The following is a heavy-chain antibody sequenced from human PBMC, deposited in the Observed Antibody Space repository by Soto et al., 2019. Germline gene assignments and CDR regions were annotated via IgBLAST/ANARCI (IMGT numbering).Heavy chain of an antibody. CDR3: AKERVTTPALDY. CDR1: GFTFSRDG. Sequence: PGGALRLSCAASGFTFSRDGISWVRQAPGKGLEWVSIITDNGGSTYYADSVKGRFTISRDNTKNTLFLQMNSLRADDTAVYYCAKERVTTPALDYWGQGALVAVSS. CDR2: ITDNGGST. V-gene: IGHV3-23*01. J-gene: IGHJ4*02. D-gene: IGHD4-17*01.